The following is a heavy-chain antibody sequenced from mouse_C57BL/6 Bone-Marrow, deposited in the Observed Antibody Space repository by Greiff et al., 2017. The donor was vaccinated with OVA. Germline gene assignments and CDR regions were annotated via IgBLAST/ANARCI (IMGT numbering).Heavy chain of an antibody. CDR1: GYAFTNYL. CDR2: INPGSGGT. Sequence: QVQLQQSGAELVRPGTSVKVSCKASGYAFTNYLIEWVKQRPGQGLKWIGVINPGSGGTNYNEKFKGKATLTADKSSSTAYMQLSSLTSEDSAVYFCAELGGGFAYWGQVTLVTVSA. J-gene: IGHJ3*01. V-gene: IGHV1-54*01. CDR3: AELGGGFAY. D-gene: IGHD4-1*01.